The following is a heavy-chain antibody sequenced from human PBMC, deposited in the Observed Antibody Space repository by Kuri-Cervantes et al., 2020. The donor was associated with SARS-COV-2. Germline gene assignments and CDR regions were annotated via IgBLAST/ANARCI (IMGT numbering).Heavy chain of an antibody. CDR3: AREPYYGSARDYYGMDV. D-gene: IGHD3-10*01. CDR1: GYTFTSYY. CDR2: INPSGGST. V-gene: IGHV1-46*01. J-gene: IGHJ6*02. Sequence: ASVKVSCKASGYTFTSYYMHWVRQAPGQGLEWMGIINPSGGSTSYAQKFQGRVTMTRDTSTSTVYMERSSLRSEDTAVYYCAREPYYGSARDYYGMDVWGQGTTVTVSS.